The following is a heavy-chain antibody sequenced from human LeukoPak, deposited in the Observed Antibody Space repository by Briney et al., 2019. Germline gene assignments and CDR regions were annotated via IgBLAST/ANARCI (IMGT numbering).Heavy chain of an antibody. Sequence: ASVKVSCKASGYTFTSYGISWVRQAPGQGLEWMGWISAYNGNTNYAQKLQGRVTMTTDTSTSTAYMELRSLRSDDTAVYYCARDDIVVVPATRGYYYYMDVWGKGTTVTVSS. CDR3: ARDDIVVVPATRGYYYYMDV. J-gene: IGHJ6*03. CDR1: GYTFTSYG. D-gene: IGHD2-2*01. CDR2: ISAYNGNT. V-gene: IGHV1-18*01.